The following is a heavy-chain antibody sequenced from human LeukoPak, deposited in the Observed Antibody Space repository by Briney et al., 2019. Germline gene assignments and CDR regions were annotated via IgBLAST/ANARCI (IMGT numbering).Heavy chain of an antibody. CDR1: GGSISSSNW. V-gene: IGHV4-4*02. D-gene: IGHD6-19*01. Sequence: SETLSLTCAVSGGSISSSNWWSWVRQPPGKGLEWIGEMYHSGSTNYNPSLKSRVTISLDNSKNQFSLKLSSVTAADTAVYYCARDDSSGWGAYYFDYWGQGTLVTVSS. J-gene: IGHJ4*02. CDR2: MYHSGST. CDR3: ARDDSSGWGAYYFDY.